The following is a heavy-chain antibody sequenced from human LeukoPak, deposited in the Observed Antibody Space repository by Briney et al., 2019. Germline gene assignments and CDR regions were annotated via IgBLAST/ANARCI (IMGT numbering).Heavy chain of an antibody. J-gene: IGHJ4*02. CDR2: ISNSGSTI. CDR3: AKAPWFGEFLLDS. CDR1: GFTFSSYS. D-gene: IGHD3-10*01. Sequence: GGSLRLSCAASGFTFSSYSMNWVRQAPGKGLEWVSYISNSGSTIYYADSVKGRFTISRDNSKNSLYLQMNSLRAEDTAFYYCAKAPWFGEFLLDSWGQGTLVTVSS. V-gene: IGHV3-48*04.